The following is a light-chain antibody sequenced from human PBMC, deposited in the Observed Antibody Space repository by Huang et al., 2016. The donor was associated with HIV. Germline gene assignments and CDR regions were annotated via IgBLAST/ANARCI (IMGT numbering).Light chain of an antibody. Sequence: DIQMIQSPSSLSASVGDRVTITCRASQRINSYLNWYQQKPGKAPNRLIYGASSLQSGVPSRFSGSGSGTDFTLTISSLQPEDCATYYCQQSYNTPTFGHGTKVEI. CDR3: QQSYNTPT. V-gene: IGKV1-39*01. CDR2: GAS. J-gene: IGKJ1*01. CDR1: QRINSY.